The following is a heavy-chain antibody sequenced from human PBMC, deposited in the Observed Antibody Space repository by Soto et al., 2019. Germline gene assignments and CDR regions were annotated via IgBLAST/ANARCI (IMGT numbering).Heavy chain of an antibody. J-gene: IGHJ5*02. CDR3: ARDPHSSNWFDP. D-gene: IGHD5-18*01. Sequence: GGSLRLSCAASGFTFSSYSMNWVRQAPGKGLEWVSSISSSSSYIYYADSVKGRFTISRDNAKNSLYLQMNSLRAEDTAVYYCARDPHSSNWFDPWGQGTLVTVSS. CDR1: GFTFSSYS. V-gene: IGHV3-21*01. CDR2: ISSSSSYI.